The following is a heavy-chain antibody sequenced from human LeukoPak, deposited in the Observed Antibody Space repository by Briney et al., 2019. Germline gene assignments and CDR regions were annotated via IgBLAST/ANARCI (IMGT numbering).Heavy chain of an antibody. CDR2: INPNSGGT. Sequence: ASVKVSCKASRYTFTAYHIHWVRQAPGQGLEWMGWINPNSGGTNYAQKFQGRVTMTRDTSISTAYMELSRLRSDDTAVYYCAREHKNAVRPDDAFDVWGQGTMVTVSS. D-gene: IGHD2/OR15-2a*01. CDR1: RYTFTAYH. CDR3: AREHKNAVRPDDAFDV. V-gene: IGHV1-2*02. J-gene: IGHJ3*01.